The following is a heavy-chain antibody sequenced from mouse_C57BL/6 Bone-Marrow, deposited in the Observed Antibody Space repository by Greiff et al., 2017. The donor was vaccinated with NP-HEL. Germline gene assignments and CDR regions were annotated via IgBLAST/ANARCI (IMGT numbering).Heavy chain of an antibody. D-gene: IGHD2-12*01. Sequence: EVKVVESGGGLVKPGGSLKLSCAASGFTFSDYGMHWVRQAPEKGLEWVAYISSGSSTIYYADTVKGRFTISIDNAKNTLFLQMTSLRSEDTAMYYCARRYRGLYYYAMDYWGQGTSVTVSS. CDR1: GFTFSDYG. J-gene: IGHJ4*01. CDR2: ISSGSSTI. CDR3: ARRYRGLYYYAMDY. V-gene: IGHV5-17*01.